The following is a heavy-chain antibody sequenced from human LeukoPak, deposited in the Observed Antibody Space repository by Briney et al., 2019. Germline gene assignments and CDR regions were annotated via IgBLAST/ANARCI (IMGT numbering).Heavy chain of an antibody. CDR2: INPNSGGT. Sequence: ASVKVSCKASGYTFTGYYMHWVRQAPGQGLEWMGWINPNSGGTNYAQKFQGRVTMTRDTSISTAYMELSRLRSDDTAVYYRASHYYGSGRKRDYYFDYWGQGTLVTVSS. CDR1: GYTFTGYY. CDR3: ASHYYGSGRKRDYYFDY. D-gene: IGHD3-10*01. V-gene: IGHV1-2*02. J-gene: IGHJ4*02.